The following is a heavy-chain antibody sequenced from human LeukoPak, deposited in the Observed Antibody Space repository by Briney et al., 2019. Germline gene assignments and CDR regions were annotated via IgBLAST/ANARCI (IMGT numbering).Heavy chain of an antibody. J-gene: IGHJ1*01. D-gene: IGHD2-15*01. Sequence: SETLSLTCTVSGGSISSYYSSCIRQSPGEGLEWIGYIYSSGSTNYNPSPKSRVTISIDTSKNQFSLKLISVTAADTAVYYCVRGYCSSGGCYGYLHYWGQGALVTVS. CDR3: VRGYCSSGGCYGYLHY. CDR2: IYSSGST. V-gene: IGHV4-4*09. CDR1: GGSISSYY.